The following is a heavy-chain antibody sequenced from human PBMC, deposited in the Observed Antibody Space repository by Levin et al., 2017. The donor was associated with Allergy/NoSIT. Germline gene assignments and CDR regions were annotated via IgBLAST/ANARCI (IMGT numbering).Heavy chain of an antibody. V-gene: IGHV3-23*01. Sequence: GGSLRLSCAASGFTFSSYAMSWVRQAPGKGLEWVSAISGSGGSTYYADSVKGRFTISRDNSKNTLYLQMNSLRAEDTAVYYCAKNPALAPTYYDFWSGNERRAYYFDYWGQGTLVTVSS. J-gene: IGHJ4*02. CDR2: ISGSGGST. CDR3: AKNPALAPTYYDFWSGNERRAYYFDY. CDR1: GFTFSSYA. D-gene: IGHD3-3*01.